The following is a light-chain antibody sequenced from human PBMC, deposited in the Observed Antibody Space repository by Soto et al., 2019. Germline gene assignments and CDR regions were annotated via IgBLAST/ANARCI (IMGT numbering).Light chain of an antibody. V-gene: IGKV2-30*02. CDR2: WVS. Sequence: DFVLTQSPLSLPVSLGQPASISFSSRQILLHRDGNTFLSWFHQRPGQPPRRLIHWVSNRDSGVPDRFSGSGSGTDFPLKISPVEGGEVGVYYCMQCTHWPWTFGQGSEVEIK. J-gene: IGKJ1*01. CDR3: MQCTHWPWT. CDR1: QILLHRDGNTF.